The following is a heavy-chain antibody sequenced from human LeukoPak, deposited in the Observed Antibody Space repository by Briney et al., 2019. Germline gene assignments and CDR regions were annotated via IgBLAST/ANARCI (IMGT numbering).Heavy chain of an antibody. J-gene: IGHJ4*02. Sequence: PSETLSLTCAVSGGXSRSGDYFWSWIRQPPGKGLEWIGHIHYSGNTYYNPSLKSRVSISVDTSKNQFSLNLISVTAADTAVYYCARVLPYSSGWGVDYWGQGALVTVSS. CDR1: GGXSRSGDYF. V-gene: IGHV4-30-4*02. D-gene: IGHD6-19*01. CDR2: IHYSGNT. CDR3: ARVLPYSSGWGVDY.